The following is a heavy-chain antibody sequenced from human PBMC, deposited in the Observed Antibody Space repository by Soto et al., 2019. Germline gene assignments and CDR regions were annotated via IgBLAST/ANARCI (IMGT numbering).Heavy chain of an antibody. CDR1: GYTFTSYA. J-gene: IGHJ3*02. D-gene: IGHD3-22*01. CDR2: INAGNGNT. Sequence: ASVKVSCNASGYTFTSYAMHWVRQAPGQRLERMGWINAGNGNTKYSQKFQGRVTITRDTSASTAYMELSSLRSEDTAVYYCARGLYYYDSSGYYYGDAFDIWGQGTMVTVSS. V-gene: IGHV1-3*01. CDR3: ARGLYYYDSSGYYYGDAFDI.